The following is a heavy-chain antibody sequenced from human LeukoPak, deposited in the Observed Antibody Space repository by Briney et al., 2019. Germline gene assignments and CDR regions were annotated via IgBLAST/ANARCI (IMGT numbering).Heavy chain of an antibody. Sequence: GGSLRLSCAVSGFTFSSYWMSWVRQAPGKGVEWVANIKKDGSEKYYVDSVKGRFTISRDNAKTSLYLQMNSLRAEDTAVYYCARHLSGVTGYTYGRGIDYWGQGTLVTVSS. CDR2: IKKDGSEK. D-gene: IGHD5-18*01. J-gene: IGHJ4*02. CDR1: GFTFSSYW. V-gene: IGHV3-7*01. CDR3: ARHLSGVTGYTYGRGIDY.